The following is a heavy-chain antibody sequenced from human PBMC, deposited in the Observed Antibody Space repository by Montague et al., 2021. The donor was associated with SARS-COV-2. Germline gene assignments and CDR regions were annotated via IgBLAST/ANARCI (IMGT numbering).Heavy chain of an antibody. Sequence: SETLSLTCAVYGGSLSGYYWAWIRQTPGKGLEWIGEINHSGNTNYNPSLKSRLTISVDTSKEQFSLKLSSVTTADTAVYYCARGADYDFWSGYLRYKWFDPWGLGTPVTVSP. CDR3: ARGADYDFWSGYLRYKWFDP. CDR2: INHSGNT. V-gene: IGHV4-34*01. J-gene: IGHJ5*02. D-gene: IGHD3-3*01. CDR1: GGSLSGYY.